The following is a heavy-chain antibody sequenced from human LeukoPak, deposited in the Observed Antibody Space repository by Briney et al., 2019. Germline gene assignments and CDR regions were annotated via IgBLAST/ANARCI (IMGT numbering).Heavy chain of an antibody. CDR1: GYTFTSYA. V-gene: IGHV1-3*01. CDR2: INAGNGNT. D-gene: IGHD3-10*01. Sequence: ASVKVSCKASGYTFTSYAMHWVRQAPGQRLEWMGWINAGNGNTKYSQKFQGRVTITRDTSASTAYMELRSLRSDDTAVYYCARDREATYYYGSGSPNWFDPWGQGTLVTVSS. CDR3: ARDREATYYYGSGSPNWFDP. J-gene: IGHJ5*02.